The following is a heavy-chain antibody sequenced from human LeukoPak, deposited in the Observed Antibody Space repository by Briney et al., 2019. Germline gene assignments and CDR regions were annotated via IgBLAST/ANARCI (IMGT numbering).Heavy chain of an antibody. CDR3: ARPMGTEY. D-gene: IGHD3-10*01. CDR1: GGSISSYY. CDR2: IYYSGST. V-gene: IGHV4-59*01. Sequence: SETLSLTCTVAGGSISSYYWSWIRQPPGKGLEWIGYIYYSGSTNYNPSLKSRVTISVDTSKNQFSLKLSSVTAADTAVYYCARPMGTEYWGQGTLVTVSS. J-gene: IGHJ4*02.